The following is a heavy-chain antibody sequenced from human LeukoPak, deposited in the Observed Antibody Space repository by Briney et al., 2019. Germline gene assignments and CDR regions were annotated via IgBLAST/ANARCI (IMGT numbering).Heavy chain of an antibody. V-gene: IGHV7-4-1*02. J-gene: IGHJ4*02. CDR1: GYTFTSYA. CDR2: INTNTGNP. D-gene: IGHD3-22*01. Sequence: ASVKVSCKASGYTFTSYAMNWVRQAPGQGLEWMGWINTNTGNPTYAQGFTGRFVFSLDTSDSTAYLQISSLEAEDTAVHYCARDGETYYYDSSGYQGGLDYWGQGTLVTVSS. CDR3: ARDGETYYYDSSGYQGGLDY.